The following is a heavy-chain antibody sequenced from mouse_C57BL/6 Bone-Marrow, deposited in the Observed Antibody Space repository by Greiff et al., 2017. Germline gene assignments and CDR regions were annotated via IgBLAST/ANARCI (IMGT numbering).Heavy chain of an antibody. V-gene: IGHV1-39*01. Sequence: ESEPELGKPGASGKISAKASGYSLPDSNLNWVKQGKGKSLEGIGVINPNYGTPGYNQKFKGKATLTVDQSSSTAYMQLNSLTSEDSAVYYCARFYYGSRGYFDYWGQGTTLTVSS. CDR3: ARFYYGSRGYFDY. D-gene: IGHD1-1*01. CDR1: GYSLPDSN. J-gene: IGHJ2*01. CDR2: INPNYGTP.